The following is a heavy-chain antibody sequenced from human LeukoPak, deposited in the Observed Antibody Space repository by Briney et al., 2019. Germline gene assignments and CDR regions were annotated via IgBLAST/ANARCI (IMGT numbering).Heavy chain of an antibody. V-gene: IGHV1-24*01. CDR1: GYTLTEFY. D-gene: IGHD4-11*01. CDR3: ETIPCNYGTGFFDY. J-gene: IGHJ4*02. CDR2: FDPEDGET. Sequence: GASVKVSCKVSGYTLTEFYMHWLRQAPGKGLEWMGGFDPEDGETIYAQKFHGRVTMTEDTSIDTAYMELSSLRSEVADVYYCETIPCNYGTGFFDYWGQGTLVTVSS.